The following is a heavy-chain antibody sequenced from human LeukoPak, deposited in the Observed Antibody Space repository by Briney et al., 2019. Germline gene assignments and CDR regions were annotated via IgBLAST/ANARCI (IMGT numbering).Heavy chain of an antibody. D-gene: IGHD1-26*01. CDR3: AFEIGRSQGAFDI. CDR2: IWNDGSDE. CDR1: GLIFSKYC. J-gene: IGHJ3*02. Sequence: GGSLRLSCAASGLIFSKYCMHWVRQTPGKGLEWVAAIWNDGSDENYADSVKGRFTISSDNPKNTLYLQMNSLRAEDTAVYYCAFEIGRSQGAFDIWGQGTMITVSS. V-gene: IGHV3-33*01.